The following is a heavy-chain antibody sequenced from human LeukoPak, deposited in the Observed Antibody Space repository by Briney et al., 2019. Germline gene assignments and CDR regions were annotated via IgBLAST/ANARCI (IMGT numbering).Heavy chain of an antibody. CDR3: AKQAHCSNGVCYTNWFDP. J-gene: IGHJ5*02. D-gene: IGHD2-8*01. V-gene: IGHV3-7*01. CDR2: IKEDGSAE. Sequence: GGSLRLSCAASGFTLSSYWMSWVRQAPGKGLEWVAKIKEDGSAEDYVDSVKGRFTISRDNAKNSLYLQMNSLRAEDTAVYYCAKQAHCSNGVCYTNWFDPWGQGTLVTVSS. CDR1: GFTLSSYW.